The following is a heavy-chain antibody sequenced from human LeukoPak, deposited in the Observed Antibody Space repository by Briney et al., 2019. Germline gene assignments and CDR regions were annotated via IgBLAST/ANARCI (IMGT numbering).Heavy chain of an antibody. Sequence: PSETLSLTFTVSGGSISSGGYYWSWIRQPPGKGLEWIGYIYYSGSTNYNPSLKSRVTISVDTSKNQFSLKLSSVTAADTAVYYCARAGHERGDYFDYWGQGTLVTVSS. D-gene: IGHD3-10*01. CDR1: GGSISSGGYY. CDR2: IYYSGST. J-gene: IGHJ4*02. CDR3: ARAGHERGDYFDY. V-gene: IGHV4-61*08.